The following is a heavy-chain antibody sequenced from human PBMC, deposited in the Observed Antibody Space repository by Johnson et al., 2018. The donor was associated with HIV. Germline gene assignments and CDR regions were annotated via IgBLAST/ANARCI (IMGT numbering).Heavy chain of an antibody. CDR2: INWNGGSTI. D-gene: IGHD6-25*01. J-gene: IGHJ3*02. Sequence: EVQLVESGGGLIQPGGSLRLSCAASGFTFDDYGMSWVRQAPGKGLEWVSGINWNGGSTIYYADSVKGRFTISRENAKNSLYLQMNSLRAEDTAVYYCAKETPSSGGTFDIWGQGTMVTVSS. CDR3: AKETPSSGGTFDI. CDR1: GFTFDDYG. V-gene: IGHV3-20*04.